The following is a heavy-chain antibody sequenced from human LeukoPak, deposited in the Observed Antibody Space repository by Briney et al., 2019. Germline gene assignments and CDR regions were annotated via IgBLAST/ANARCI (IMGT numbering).Heavy chain of an antibody. V-gene: IGHV5-51*01. CDR3: ATVGGRGRDLLLPYFDY. D-gene: IGHD2/OR15-2a*01. Sequence: GESLKISCKSSGHSFTRFWIGWGRQMPGKGLEGMGIIYLPDSEARYSPSFQGQVTISADKSISTAYLQWSSLKASDTAIYYWATVGGRGRDLLLPYFDYWGQGTLVTVSS. CDR1: GHSFTRFW. CDR2: IYLPDSEA. J-gene: IGHJ4*02.